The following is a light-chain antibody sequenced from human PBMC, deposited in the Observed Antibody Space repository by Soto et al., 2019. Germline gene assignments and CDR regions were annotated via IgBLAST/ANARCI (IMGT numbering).Light chain of an antibody. CDR2: EVT. CDR3: SSYTSSSTLVV. CDR1: SSDVGGYNY. V-gene: IGLV2-14*01. J-gene: IGLJ2*01. Sequence: QSALTQPASVSGSPGQSITIYCTGTSSDVGGYNYVSWYQQHPGKAPKLMIYEVTNRPSGVSNRFSASKSGNTASLTISGLQAEDEADYYCSSYTSSSTLVVFGGGTKLTVL.